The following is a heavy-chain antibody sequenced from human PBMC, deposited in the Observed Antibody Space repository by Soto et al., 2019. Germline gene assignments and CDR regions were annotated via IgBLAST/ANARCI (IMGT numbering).Heavy chain of an antibody. CDR3: ARADLVVVPAAMPYDAFDI. J-gene: IGHJ3*02. V-gene: IGHV1-2*04. D-gene: IGHD2-2*01. CDR1: GYTFTGYY. CDR2: INPNSGGT. Sequence: AASVKVSCKASGYTFTGYYMHWVRQAPGQGLEWMGWINPNSGGTNYAQKFQGWVTMTRDTSISTAYMELSRLRSDDTAVYYCARADLVVVPAAMPYDAFDIWGQGTMVTVSS.